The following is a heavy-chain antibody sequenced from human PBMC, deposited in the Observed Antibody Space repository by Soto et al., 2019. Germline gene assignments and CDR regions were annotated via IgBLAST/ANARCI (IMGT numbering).Heavy chain of an antibody. J-gene: IGHJ3*02. V-gene: IGHV1-8*01. CDR1: GYTFTRYD. CDR2: ITPNSGNT. Sequence: QVQLVQSGAEVKKPGASVKVSCKASGYTFTRYDINWVRHATAQGLEWIGWITPNSGNTGYAQKFQGRVNMTRNTPISTAYRERSSLRAEHTAVYYCARAAYILTGSYAFDIWGQGTMVTVST. CDR3: ARAAYILTGSYAFDI. D-gene: IGHD3-9*01.